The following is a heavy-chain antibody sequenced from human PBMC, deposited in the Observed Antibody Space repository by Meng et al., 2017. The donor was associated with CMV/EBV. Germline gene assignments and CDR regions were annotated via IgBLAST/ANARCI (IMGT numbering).Heavy chain of an antibody. D-gene: IGHD3-3*01. Sequence: QVQLPESGPGLVKPSQTLSLTCAVSGGSISSGDYYWSWFRQPPGKGLEWIGYIYYSGSTYYNPSLKSRVTISVDTSKNQFSLKLSSVTAADTAVYYCARDNRRGGVDYWGQGTLVTVSS. CDR3: ARDNRRGGVDY. CDR2: IYYSGST. V-gene: IGHV4-30-4*08. J-gene: IGHJ4*02. CDR1: GGSISSGDYY.